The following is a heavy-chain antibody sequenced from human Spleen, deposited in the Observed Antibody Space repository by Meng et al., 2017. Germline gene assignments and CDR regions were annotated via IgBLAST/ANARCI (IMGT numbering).Heavy chain of an antibody. CDR2: ILPMFGKA. Sequence: SVKVSCKASGGTFSAYVISWLRQAPGQGREWMGGILPMFGKANYTQKFQGRVMITADKSTSTAYMELSGLRSEDTAVYYCARSRGIAARPYYFDFWGQGSLVTVSS. CDR3: ARSRGIAARPYYFDF. D-gene: IGHD6-6*01. J-gene: IGHJ4*02. CDR1: GGTFSAYV. V-gene: IGHV1-69*06.